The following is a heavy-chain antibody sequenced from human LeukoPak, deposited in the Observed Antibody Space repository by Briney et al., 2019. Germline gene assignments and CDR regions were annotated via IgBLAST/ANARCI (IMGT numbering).Heavy chain of an antibody. Sequence: SETLPLTCTVSGGSISSYYWSWIRQPPGKGLEWIGYIYYSGSTNYNPSLKSRVTISVDTSKNQFSLKLSSVTAADTAVYYCARARPKYSGYDYWFDPWGQGTLVTVSS. CDR3: ARARPKYSGYDYWFDP. J-gene: IGHJ5*02. CDR1: GGSISSYY. CDR2: IYYSGST. V-gene: IGHV4-59*01. D-gene: IGHD5-12*01.